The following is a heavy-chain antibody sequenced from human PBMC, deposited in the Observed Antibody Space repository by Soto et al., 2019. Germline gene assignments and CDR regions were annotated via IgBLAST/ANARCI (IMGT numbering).Heavy chain of an antibody. J-gene: IGHJ4*02. CDR2: IYYSGST. CDR1: GGSISSSSYY. Sequence: TSETLSLTCTVSGGSISSSSYYWGWIRQPPGKGLEWIGSIYYSGSTYYNPSLKSRVTISVDTSKNQFSLKLSSVTAADTAVYYCASRATDRYTYGPFDYWGQGTLVTVSS. CDR3: ASRATDRYTYGPFDY. D-gene: IGHD3-16*02. V-gene: IGHV4-39*01.